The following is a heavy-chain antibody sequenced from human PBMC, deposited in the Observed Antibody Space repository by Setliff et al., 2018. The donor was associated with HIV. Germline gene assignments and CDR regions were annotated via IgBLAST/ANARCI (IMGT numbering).Heavy chain of an antibody. D-gene: IGHD4-4*01. V-gene: IGHV1-8*02. CDR1: GYTFTGYY. CDR3: ARYSNFDY. CDR2: MNPNSGNT. Sequence: ASVKVSCKASGYTFTGYYMHWVRQAPGQGLEWMGWMNPNSGNTGYAQKFQGRVTMTRNTATSTAFMELSSLRSEDTAVYYCARYSNFDYWGQGTLVTVSS. J-gene: IGHJ4*02.